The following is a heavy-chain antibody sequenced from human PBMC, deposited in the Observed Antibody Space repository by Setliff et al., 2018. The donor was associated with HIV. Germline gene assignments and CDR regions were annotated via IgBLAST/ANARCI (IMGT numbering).Heavy chain of an antibody. CDR3: ARDAVEASIPGGWFDS. D-gene: IGHD2-21*01. CDR1: GGSVSSGAYF. J-gene: IGHJ5*01. Sequence: SATLSLTCTVSGGSVSSGAYFWSWIRQHPGKGLEWMGYMSKRGTYIINPSLESRMTMSVDTSKNQLYLRLKSVTAADTAVYFCARDAVEASIPGGWFDSWGPGTLVTVSS. V-gene: IGHV4-31*03. CDR2: MSKRGTY.